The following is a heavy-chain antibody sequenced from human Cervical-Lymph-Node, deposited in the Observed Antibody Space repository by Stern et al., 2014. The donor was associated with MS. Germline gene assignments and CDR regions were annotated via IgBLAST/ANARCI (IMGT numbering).Heavy chain of an antibody. J-gene: IGHJ6*02. Sequence: QVTLRESGPALVKPTQTLTLTCTFSGFSLSTRGMCVSWIRQPPGKALEWLALIDWDEDKFYSTSLKTRLTISKDTSKNQVVLTMTNVDPVDTATYYCARSGTYYPHYYYGMDVWDQGTTVTVSS. CDR2: IDWDEDK. CDR1: GFSLSTRGMC. V-gene: IGHV2-70*01. CDR3: ARSGTYYPHYYYGMDV. D-gene: IGHD1-26*01.